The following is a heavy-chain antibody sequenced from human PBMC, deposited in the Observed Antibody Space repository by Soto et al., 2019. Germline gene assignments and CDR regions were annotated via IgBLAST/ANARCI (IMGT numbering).Heavy chain of an antibody. Sequence: PSETLSLTCAVSGGSISSSNWWSWVRQPPGKGLEWIGEIYHSGSTNYNPSLKSRVTISVDKSKNQFSLKLSSVTAADTAVYYCARVESSSYHHHLDYWGQGTPVPVSS. D-gene: IGHD6-6*01. J-gene: IGHJ4*02. CDR1: GGSISSSNW. CDR2: IYHSGST. V-gene: IGHV4-4*02. CDR3: ARVESSSYHHHLDY.